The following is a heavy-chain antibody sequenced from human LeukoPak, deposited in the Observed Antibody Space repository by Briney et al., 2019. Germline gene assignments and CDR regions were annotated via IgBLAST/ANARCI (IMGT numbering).Heavy chain of an antibody. Sequence: SQTLSLTCTVSGGSVNSGDSYRSWIRQSPGKGLEWIGYIYYSGNTYYSPSLRSRVTISMDTSKNQFSLKLTSLTAADTAVYYCARDRYSSSSFYFDYWGQGALVTVSS. CDR2: IYYSGNT. CDR3: ARDRYSSSSFYFDY. CDR1: GGSVNSGDSY. D-gene: IGHD6-13*01. V-gene: IGHV4-30-4*08. J-gene: IGHJ4*02.